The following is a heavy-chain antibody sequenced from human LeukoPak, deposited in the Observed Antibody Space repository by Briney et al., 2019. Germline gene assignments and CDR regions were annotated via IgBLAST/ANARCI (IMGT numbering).Heavy chain of an antibody. CDR3: ARYLTGNNWFDP. CDR2: IIPIFGTA. CDR1: GGTFSSYA. D-gene: IGHD1-20*01. Sequence: ASVKVSCKASGGTFSSYAISWVRQAPGQGLEWMGGIIPIFGTANYAQKFQGRVTITTDESTSTAYMELSSLRSEDTAMYYCARYLTGNNWFDPWGQGTLVTVSS. V-gene: IGHV1-69*05. J-gene: IGHJ5*02.